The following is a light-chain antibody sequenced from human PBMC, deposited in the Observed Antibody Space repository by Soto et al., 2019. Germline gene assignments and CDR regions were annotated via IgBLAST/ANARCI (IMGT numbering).Light chain of an antibody. CDR3: QQYGSSTLLT. V-gene: IGKV3-20*01. CDR1: QSVSSSY. Sequence: EIVLTQSPGTLSLSPGERATLSCRASQSVSSSYLAWYQQKPGQAPRLLIYGASSRATGIPDRFSGSGSGTDFTLTISRLEPEDFAVYYCQQYGSSTLLTFGQGTKVEIK. J-gene: IGKJ1*01. CDR2: GAS.